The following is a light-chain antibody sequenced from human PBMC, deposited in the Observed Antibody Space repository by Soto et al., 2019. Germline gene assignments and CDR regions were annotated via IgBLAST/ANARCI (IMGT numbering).Light chain of an antibody. CDR3: QSYDTSLSASV. J-gene: IGLJ2*01. CDR2: GNN. Sequence: QSVLTQPPSVSGAPGQRVTISCTGTSSNIGAPYDVHWYQQLPGTAPKFLIYGNNNRPSGVPDRFSGSKSGASASLAITGLQAEDEADYYCQSYDTSLSASVFGGGTKLTV. CDR1: SSNIGAPYD. V-gene: IGLV1-40*01.